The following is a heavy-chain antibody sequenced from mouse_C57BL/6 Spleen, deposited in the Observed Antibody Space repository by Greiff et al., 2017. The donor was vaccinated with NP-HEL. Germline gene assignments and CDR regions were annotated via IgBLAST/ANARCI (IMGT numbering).Heavy chain of an antibody. Sequence: QVQLQQSGAELARPGASVKLSCKASGYTFTSYGISWVQQSTGQGLEWIGEIYHRSGNTYYNEKFNGKATLTADKSSSTAYMELRSLTSEDSAVYFCARSNYSNFCYFDYWGQGTTLTVSS. D-gene: IGHD2-5*01. J-gene: IGHJ2*01. CDR1: GYTFTSYG. CDR2: IYHRSGNT. V-gene: IGHV1-81*01. CDR3: ARSNYSNFCYFDY.